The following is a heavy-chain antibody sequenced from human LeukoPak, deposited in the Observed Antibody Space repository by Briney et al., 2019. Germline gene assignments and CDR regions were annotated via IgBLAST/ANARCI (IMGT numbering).Heavy chain of an antibody. V-gene: IGHV3-23*01. CDR3: AKDHYDILTGPYDN. CDR1: GFTFSTYA. J-gene: IGHJ4*02. Sequence: PGGSLRLSCAASGFTFSTYAMTWVRQAPGKGLEWVPAIRGNGGATYYADSVKGRFTISRDNSKNTLYLQMNSLRAEDTAVYYCAKDHYDILTGPYDNWGQGTLVTVSS. CDR2: IRGNGGAT. D-gene: IGHD3-9*01.